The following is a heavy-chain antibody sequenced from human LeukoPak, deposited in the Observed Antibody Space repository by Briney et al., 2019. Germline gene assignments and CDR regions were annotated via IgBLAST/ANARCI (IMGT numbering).Heavy chain of an antibody. CDR2: IRSKAKSYAT. CDR3: TGQYYYDSSGYYRKASAYYYYMDV. Sequence: GGSLRLSCAASGFTFSSSAMHWVRQASGKGLEWVSRIRSKAKSYATAYAASVKGRITITRDDSKNTAILQMNSLKTEDAAVYYCTGQYYYDSSGYYRKASAYYYYMDVWGKGTAVTVSS. J-gene: IGHJ6*03. D-gene: IGHD3-22*01. V-gene: IGHV3-73*01. CDR1: GFTFSSSA.